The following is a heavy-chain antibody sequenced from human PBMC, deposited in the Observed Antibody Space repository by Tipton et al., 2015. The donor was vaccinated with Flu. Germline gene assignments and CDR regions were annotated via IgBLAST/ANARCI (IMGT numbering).Heavy chain of an antibody. CDR3: ARGPLPDSNWYNGMDV. D-gene: IGHD6-13*01. CDR2: ISSSGSTI. V-gene: IGHV3-48*03. Sequence: GSLRLSCAASGFSFSSYEMNWVRQAPGKGLEWLSYISSSGSTISYADSVRGRFTISRDNAKNSLYLQMSSLRAGDTAVYYCARGPLPDSNWYNGMDVWGQGP. CDR1: GFSFSSYE. J-gene: IGHJ6*02.